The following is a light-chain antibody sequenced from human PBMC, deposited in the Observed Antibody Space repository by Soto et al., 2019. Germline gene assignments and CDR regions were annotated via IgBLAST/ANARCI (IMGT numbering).Light chain of an antibody. J-gene: IGKJ1*01. CDR2: LGS. CDR1: QSLLYSNGYNY. V-gene: IGKV2-28*01. Sequence: DIVMTQSPLSLPVTPGEPASISCRSSQSLLYSNGYNYLDWYLQKPGQPPQLLISLGSDRASGVPDRFSGSGSGTDFTLKISRVEAEDVGLYYCMQSLQTPWTFGQGTTVEIK. CDR3: MQSLQTPWT.